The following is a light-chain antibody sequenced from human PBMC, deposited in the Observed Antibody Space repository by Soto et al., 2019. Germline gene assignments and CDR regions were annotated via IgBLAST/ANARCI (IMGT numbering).Light chain of an antibody. J-gene: IGKJ4*01. CDR2: GAS. Sequence: IVMTQSPSTLPVTQGERATLSCRASQSVSSNLAWYQQKPGQAPRFLIYGASTRATGIPARFSGSGSGTDFTLTISSLEPEDFAVYYCQQRSNWPRLTFGGGTKVDI. CDR1: QSVSSN. V-gene: IGKV3-11*01. CDR3: QQRSNWPRLT.